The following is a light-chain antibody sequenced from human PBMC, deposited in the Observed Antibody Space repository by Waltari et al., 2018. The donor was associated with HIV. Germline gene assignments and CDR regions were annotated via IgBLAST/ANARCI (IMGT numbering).Light chain of an antibody. CDR1: SSDIGGYDY. J-gene: IGLJ2*01. CDR3: CSYAGSYTEI. CDR2: DVN. Sequence: QSALTQPASVAGSPGQSITISCTGTSSDIGGYDYVSWYQQHPGKAPKLMIFDVNKRPSGVPARFSGSKSGHTASLTISGLQSDDEAEYDCCSYAGSYTEIFGGGTKLTVL. V-gene: IGLV2-11*01.